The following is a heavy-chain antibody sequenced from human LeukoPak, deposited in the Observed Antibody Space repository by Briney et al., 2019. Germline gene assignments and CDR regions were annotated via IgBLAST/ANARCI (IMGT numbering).Heavy chain of an antibody. D-gene: IGHD4-11*01. CDR2: IWYDGSNK. J-gene: IGHJ4*02. CDR1: GFTFSSYG. CDR3: ARELPLTTVTTGIDY. V-gene: IGHV3-33*01. Sequence: GRSLRLSCAASGFTFSSYGMHRVRQAPGKGLQWVAVIWYDGSNKYYADSVKGRFSISRDNSKNTLYLQMNSLRAEDTAVYYCARELPLTTVTTGIDYWGQGTLVTVSS.